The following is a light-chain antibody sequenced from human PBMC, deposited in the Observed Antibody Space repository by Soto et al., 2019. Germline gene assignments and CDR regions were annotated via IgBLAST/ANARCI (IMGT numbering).Light chain of an antibody. Sequence: QSVRTQPASVSGSPGQSITISCTGTNSDVGSYNLVSWYQQHPGKAPKLMIYEVSKRPSGVSNRFSGSKSGNTASLTISGLQAEDEADYYCCSYAGSSTSLYVFGTGTKVTVL. CDR3: CSYAGSSTSLYV. V-gene: IGLV2-23*02. J-gene: IGLJ1*01. CDR1: NSDVGSYNL. CDR2: EVS.